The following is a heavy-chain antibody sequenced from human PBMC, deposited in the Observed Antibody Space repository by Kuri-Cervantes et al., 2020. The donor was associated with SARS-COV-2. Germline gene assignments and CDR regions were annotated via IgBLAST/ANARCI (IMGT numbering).Heavy chain of an antibody. CDR3: ARDGVKDDYGFSSY. D-gene: IGHD4-17*01. V-gene: IGHV3-48*02. J-gene: IGHJ4*02. Sequence: GEFLKISCAASGFTFSSYSMNWVRQAPGKGLEWVSYISSSSITIYYADSVKGRFTISRDNAKNSLYLQMNSLRDEDTAVYYCARDGVKDDYGFSSYWGQGTRVTVSS. CDR2: ISSSSITI. CDR1: GFTFSSYS.